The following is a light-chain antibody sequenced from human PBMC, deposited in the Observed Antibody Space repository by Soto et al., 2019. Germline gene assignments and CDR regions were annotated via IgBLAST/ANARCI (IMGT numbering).Light chain of an antibody. CDR3: QQYSHWPT. Sequence: EIVMTQSPATLSVSPGERATLYCRASQSVSSNLAWYQQKPGQAPRLLIYGASTRATGFPARFSGSGSGTEFILTISSLQSEDFAVYYCQQYSHWPTFGQGTKVEIK. CDR2: GAS. J-gene: IGKJ1*01. V-gene: IGKV3-15*01. CDR1: QSVSSN.